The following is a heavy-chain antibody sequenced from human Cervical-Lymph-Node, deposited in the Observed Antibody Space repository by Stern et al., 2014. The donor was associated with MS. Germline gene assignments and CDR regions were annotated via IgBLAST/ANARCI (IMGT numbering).Heavy chain of an antibody. V-gene: IGHV1-2*06. J-gene: IGHJ6*02. CDR1: GYTFTDYY. D-gene: IGHD1-1*01. Sequence: VQLVQSGAEVRKPGASVKVSCKASGYTFTDYYIHWVRQAPRHGLEWMGRLNPKSGGSNNAQLFQGRVTMTSDTSISAAFMELIGLRSDDTSVYFCAMWKTKGVDKNHYGLDVWGQGTTVTVSS. CDR2: LNPKSGGS. CDR3: AMWKTKGVDKNHYGLDV.